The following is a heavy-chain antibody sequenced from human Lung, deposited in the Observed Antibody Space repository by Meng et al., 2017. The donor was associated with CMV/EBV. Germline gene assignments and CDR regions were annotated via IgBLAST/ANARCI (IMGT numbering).Heavy chain of an antibody. D-gene: IGHD7-27*01. CDR2: ITPSSGGT. J-gene: IGHJ4*02. Sequence: QGQRGWCGAGVKKPGASMKVPGNASGYTCTGYYMHWLRQAPGQGLEWVGRITPSSGGTTYAQKFQGRVTMTRDTSISTAYMELSSLRSDDAAIYYCVRANLGSADYWGQGTLVTVSS. CDR3: VRANLGSADY. V-gene: IGHV1-2*06. CDR1: GYTCTGYY.